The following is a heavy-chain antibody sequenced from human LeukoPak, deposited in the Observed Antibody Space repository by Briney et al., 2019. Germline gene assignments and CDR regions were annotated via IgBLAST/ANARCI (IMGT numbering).Heavy chain of an antibody. CDR3: ARYGPNDSPFDY. CDR2: IKQDGSDK. D-gene: IGHD3-3*01. J-gene: IGHJ4*02. V-gene: IGHV3-7*01. CDR1: EFTFSSYW. Sequence: GGSLRLSCAASEFTFSSYWMSWARQAPGKGLEWAANIKQDGSDKFYVDSVKGRFTISRDNAKNSLYLQMNSLRAEDTAVYYCARYGPNDSPFDYWGQGTLVTVSS.